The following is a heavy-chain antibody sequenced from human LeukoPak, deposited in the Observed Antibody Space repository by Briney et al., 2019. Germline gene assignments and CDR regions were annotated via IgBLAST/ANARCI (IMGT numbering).Heavy chain of an antibody. D-gene: IGHD3-22*01. CDR3: AREGYYYDSSGYHSTNFDY. V-gene: IGHV3-11*04. Sequence: LSLTCAVYGGSFSGYYWSWIRQAPGKGLEWVSYISSSGSTIYYADSVKGRFTISRDNAKNSLYLQMNSLRAEDTAAYYCAREGYYYDSSGYHSTNFDYWGQGTLVTVSS. CDR1: GGSFSGYY. J-gene: IGHJ4*02. CDR2: ISSSGSTI.